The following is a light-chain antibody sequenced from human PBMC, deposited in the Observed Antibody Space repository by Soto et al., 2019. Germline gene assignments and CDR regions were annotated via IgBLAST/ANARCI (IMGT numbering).Light chain of an antibody. J-gene: IGKJ1*01. CDR3: QQYYSYSPWT. V-gene: IGKV1-5*01. CDR1: QSIQKW. Sequence: DIQMTQSPSTLSASVGDRVTITCRASQSIQKWLAWHQQKPGKAPNLLIYDASRLQSGVPSRFSGSGSGTDFTLTISSLQPDDFATYYCQQYYSYSPWTFCQGTKVEIK. CDR2: DAS.